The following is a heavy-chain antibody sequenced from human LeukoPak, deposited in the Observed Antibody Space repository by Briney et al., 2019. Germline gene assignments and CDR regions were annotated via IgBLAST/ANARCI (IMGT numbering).Heavy chain of an antibody. V-gene: IGHV1-69*13. CDR3: ARLMLKYYYDSSGYGAFDI. J-gene: IGHJ3*02. CDR2: IIPIFGTA. CDR1: GGTFSSYA. Sequence: SVKVSCKASGGTFSSYAISWVRQAPGQGFEWMGGIIPIFGTANYAQKFQGRVTITADESTSTAYMELSSLRSEDTAVYYCARLMLKYYYDSSGYGAFDIWGQGTMVTVSS. D-gene: IGHD3-22*01.